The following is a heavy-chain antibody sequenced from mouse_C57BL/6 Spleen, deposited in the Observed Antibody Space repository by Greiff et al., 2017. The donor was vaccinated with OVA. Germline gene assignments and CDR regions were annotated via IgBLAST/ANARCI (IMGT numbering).Heavy chain of an antibody. CDR1: GYTFTDYY. CDR3: AEAGDY. V-gene: IGHV1-26*01. CDR2: INPNNGGT. J-gene: IGHJ2*01. D-gene: IGHD3-2*02. Sequence: EVQLQQSGPELVKPGASVKISCKASGYTFTDYYMNWVKQSHGKSLEWIGDINPNNGGTSYNQKFKGKATLTVDKSSSTAYMELRSLTSEDSAVYYCAEAGDYWGQGTTLTVSS.